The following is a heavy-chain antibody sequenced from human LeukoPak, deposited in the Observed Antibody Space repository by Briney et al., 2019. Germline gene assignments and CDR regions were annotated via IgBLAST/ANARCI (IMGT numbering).Heavy chain of an antibody. CDR2: IYYSGST. V-gene: IGHV4-59*12. CDR3: ARETIFGVVGY. CDR1: GGSISSYY. Sequence: SETLSLTCTVSGGSISSYYWSWIRQPPGKGLEWIGYIYYSGSTNYNPSLKSRVTVSVDTSKNQFSLKLSSVTAADTAVYYCARETIFGVVGYWGQGTLVTVSS. D-gene: IGHD3-3*01. J-gene: IGHJ4*02.